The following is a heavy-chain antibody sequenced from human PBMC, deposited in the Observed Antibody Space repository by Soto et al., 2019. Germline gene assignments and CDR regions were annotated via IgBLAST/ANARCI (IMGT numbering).Heavy chain of an antibody. V-gene: IGHV1-3*01. CDR1: GYTFTSYA. CDR2: INAGNGNT. Sequence: GASVKVSCKASGYTFTSYAMHWVRQAPGQRLEWMRWINAGNGNTKYSQKIQGRVTITRDTSASKDYKELSSMRSEDTAVYYCVRDIVVLPAPYEYWFDPWGQGTLVTVSS. J-gene: IGHJ5*02. CDR3: VRDIVVLPAPYEYWFDP. D-gene: IGHD2-2*01.